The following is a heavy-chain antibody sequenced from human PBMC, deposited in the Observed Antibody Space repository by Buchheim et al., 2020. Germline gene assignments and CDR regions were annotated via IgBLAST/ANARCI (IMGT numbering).Heavy chain of an antibody. J-gene: IGHJ4*02. CDR2: IYYSGST. D-gene: IGHD3-10*01. V-gene: IGHV4-34*01. Sequence: QVQLQQWGAGLLKPSETLSLTCAIYGGSFSGYYWSWIRQPPGKGLEWIGYIYYSGSTYYNPSLKSRVTISVDTSKNQFSLKLSSVTAADTAVYYCARVNPLWFGEYWGQGTL. CDR1: GGSFSGYY. CDR3: ARVNPLWFGEY.